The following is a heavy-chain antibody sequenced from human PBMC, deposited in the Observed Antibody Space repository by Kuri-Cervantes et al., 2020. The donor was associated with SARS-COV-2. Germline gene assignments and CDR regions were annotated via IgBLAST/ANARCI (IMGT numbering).Heavy chain of an antibody. CDR3: ATWGDNWGLAADY. Sequence: GESLKISCAASGFTFSDYYMSWIRQAPGKGLEWVSYISSSGSTIYYADSVKGRFTISRDNAKNSLYLQMNSLRAEDTAVYYCATWGDNWGLAADYWGQGTLVTVSS. J-gene: IGHJ4*02. D-gene: IGHD7-27*01. CDR2: ISSSGSTI. CDR1: GFTFSDYY. V-gene: IGHV3-11*04.